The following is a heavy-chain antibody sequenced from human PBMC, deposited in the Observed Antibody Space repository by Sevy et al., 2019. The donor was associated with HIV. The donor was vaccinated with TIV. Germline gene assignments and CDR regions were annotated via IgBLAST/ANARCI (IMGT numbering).Heavy chain of an antibody. J-gene: IGHJ6*02. CDR3: AKARGGYRNHYYYPMDV. CDR2: ISYNSGSI. V-gene: IGHV3-9*01. CDR1: GFNFDEFA. D-gene: IGHD3-22*01. Sequence: GGSLRLSCAASGFNFDEFAIHWVRQAPGKGLEWVSGISYNSGSIGYADSVKGRFNISRDNAKKSLYLQMNSLRIEDTALYYCAKARGGYRNHYYYPMDVRGQGTTVTVSS.